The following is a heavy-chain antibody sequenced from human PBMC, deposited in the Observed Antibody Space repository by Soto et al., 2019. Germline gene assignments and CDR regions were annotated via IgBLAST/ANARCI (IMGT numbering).Heavy chain of an antibody. CDR1: GGSISSGGYY. CDR2: IYYSGST. CDR3: ARVNIAVVIGNTFDI. D-gene: IGHD2-21*01. J-gene: IGHJ3*02. V-gene: IGHV4-31*03. Sequence: PSETLSLTCTVSGGSISSGGYYWSWIRQHPGKGLEWIGYIYYSGSTYYNPSLKSRVTISVDTSKNQFSLKLSSETAADTAVYYCARVNIAVVIGNTFDIWGQGTMVTVSS.